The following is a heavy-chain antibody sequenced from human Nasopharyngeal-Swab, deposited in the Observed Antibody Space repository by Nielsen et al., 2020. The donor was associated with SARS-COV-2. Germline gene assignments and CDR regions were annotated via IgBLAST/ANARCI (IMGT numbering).Heavy chain of an antibody. CDR2: ISSSGSTI. CDR1: GFTFSSYE. J-gene: IGHJ4*02. D-gene: IGHD5-18*01. Sequence: SLKISCAASGFTFSSYEMNWVRQAPGKGLEWVSYISSSGSTIYYADSVKGRFTISRDNAKNSLYLQMNSLRAEDTAVYYCARERGYSYGTYYFDYWGQGTLVTVSS. V-gene: IGHV3-48*03. CDR3: ARERGYSYGTYYFDY.